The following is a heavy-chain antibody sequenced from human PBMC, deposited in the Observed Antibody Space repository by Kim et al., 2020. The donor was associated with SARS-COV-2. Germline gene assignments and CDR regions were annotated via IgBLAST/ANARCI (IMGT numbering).Heavy chain of an antibody. CDR1: GGSISSYY. D-gene: IGHD3-9*01. CDR2: IYYSGST. Sequence: SETLSLTCTVSGGSISSYYWSWIRQPPGKGLEWIGYIYYSGSTNYNPSLKSRVTISVDTSKNQFSLKLSSVTAADTAVYYCARSSEGYFDWLSTSSIHSSYFDYWGQGTLVTVSS. V-gene: IGHV4-59*08. J-gene: IGHJ4*02. CDR3: ARSSEGYFDWLSTSSIHSSYFDY.